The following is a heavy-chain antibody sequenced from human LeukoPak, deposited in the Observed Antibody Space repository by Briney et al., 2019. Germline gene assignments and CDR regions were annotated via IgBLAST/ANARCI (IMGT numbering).Heavy chain of an antibody. CDR1: GYTFTYRY. D-gene: IGHD2-15*01. Sequence: ASVKVSCKASGYTFTYRYLHWVRQAPGQALEWMGWITPFNGNTNYAQKFQDRVTITRGRSMSTAYMELSSLRSEDTAMYYCATSPQGILLDVWGQGTTVTVSS. CDR2: ITPFNGNT. CDR3: ATSPQGILLDV. V-gene: IGHV1-45*02. J-gene: IGHJ6*02.